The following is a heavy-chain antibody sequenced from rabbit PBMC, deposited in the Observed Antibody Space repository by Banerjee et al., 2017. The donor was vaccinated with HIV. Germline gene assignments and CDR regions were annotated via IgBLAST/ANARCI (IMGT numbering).Heavy chain of an antibody. CDR2: ITTDSGAT. V-gene: IGHV1S40*01. CDR3: ARDLAGVIGWNFDL. J-gene: IGHJ4*01. CDR1: GFTLINYW. Sequence: QSLEESGGDLVKPGASLTLTCKTSGFTLINYWICWVRQAPGKGLEWIACITTDSGATYYASWAKGRFTISKTSSTMVTLQMTSLTAADTATYFCARDLAGVIGWNFDLWGPGTLVTVS. D-gene: IGHD4-1*01.